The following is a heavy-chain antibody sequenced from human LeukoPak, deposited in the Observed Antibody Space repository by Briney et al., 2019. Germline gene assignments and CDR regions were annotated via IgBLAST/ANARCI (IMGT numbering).Heavy chain of an antibody. CDR1: GDSVSSNSAA. CDR2: TYYRSKWYN. CDR3: ARGFYYTGMDV. J-gene: IGHJ6*02. V-gene: IGHV6-1*01. Sequence: SQTLSLTCAISGDSVSSNSAAWDWIRQSPSSCLEWLGRTYYRSKWYNEYAVSVKSRITINPDTSKNQFSLQLNSVTPEDTAVYYCARGFYYTGMDVWGQGTTVTVSS. D-gene: IGHD3-10*01.